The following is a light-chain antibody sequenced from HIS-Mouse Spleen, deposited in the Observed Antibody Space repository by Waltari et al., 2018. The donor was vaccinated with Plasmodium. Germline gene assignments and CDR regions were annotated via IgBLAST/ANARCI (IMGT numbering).Light chain of an antibody. CDR1: TRNVAGSTY. CDR2: DVS. V-gene: IGLV2-11*01. Sequence: QSALPQPRPVSGSPGQSVTISCTGTTRNVAGSTYVSWYQQHPGKAPKLMIYDVSKRPSGVPDRFSGYKSGNTASLTISGLQAEDEADYYCCSYAGSYTFVFGTGTKVTVL. J-gene: IGLJ1*01. CDR3: CSYAGSYTFV.